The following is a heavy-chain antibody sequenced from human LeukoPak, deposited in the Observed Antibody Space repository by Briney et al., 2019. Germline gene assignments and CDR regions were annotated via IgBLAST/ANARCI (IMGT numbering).Heavy chain of an antibody. J-gene: IGHJ3*02. CDR2: ILNSGGGT. Sequence: GGAPGLSFAASGFTLCKYSMGWGRQAPGEGGEGVSNILNSGGGTYSADSMKGRFTNSRDNSKDTLFLKMSGLGAEDTAVYYCAKQTDTTGSRGGAFDIWGQGTMVTVSS. D-gene: IGHD3-22*01. V-gene: IGHV3-23*01. CDR1: GFTLCKYS. CDR3: AKQTDTTGSRGGAFDI.